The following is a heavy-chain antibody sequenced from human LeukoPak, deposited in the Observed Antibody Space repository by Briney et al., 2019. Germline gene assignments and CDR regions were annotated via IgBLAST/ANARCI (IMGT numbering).Heavy chain of an antibody. CDR1: GFTFSDYS. CDR2: ISSSSSYI. D-gene: IGHD2/OR15-2a*01. CDR3: ARSGVLRGGSDY. J-gene: IGHJ4*02. V-gene: IGHV3-21*01. Sequence: PGGSLRLSCAASGFTFSDYSMNWVRQAPGKGLEWVSSISSSSSYIYYAGSVKGRFTISRDNAKNSLYLQMNSLRAEDTAVYYCARSGVLRGGSDYWGQGTLVTVSS.